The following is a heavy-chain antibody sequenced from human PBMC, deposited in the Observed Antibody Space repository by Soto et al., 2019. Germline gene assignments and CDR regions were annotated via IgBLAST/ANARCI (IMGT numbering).Heavy chain of an antibody. D-gene: IGHD2-2*01. J-gene: IGHJ6*02. CDR1: GGSISSYY. CDR3: AREGGYCSSTSCYYYYGMDV. V-gene: IGHV4-59*01. CDR2: IYYSGST. Sequence: LSLTCTVSGGSISSYYWSWIRQPPGKRLEWIGYIYYSGSTNYNPSLKSRVTISVDTSKNQFSLKLSSVTAADTAVYYCAREGGYCSSTSCYYYYGMDVWGQGTTVTVSS.